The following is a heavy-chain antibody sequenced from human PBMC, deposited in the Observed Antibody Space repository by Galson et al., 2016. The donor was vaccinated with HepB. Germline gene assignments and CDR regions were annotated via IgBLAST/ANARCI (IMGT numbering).Heavy chain of an antibody. D-gene: IGHD3-16*01. Sequence: SVKVSCKASGYTFKTYAFHWVRQAPGQGLECMGWINAGNGITKSSQNFQGRVTITRDTTASTVYMKLSSLRPDDTAVYYCARAGYYDESGYHTGLDYWGQGTLVTVSS. V-gene: IGHV1-3*01. CDR2: INAGNGIT. J-gene: IGHJ4*02. CDR3: ARAGYYDESGYHTGLDY. CDR1: GYTFKTYA.